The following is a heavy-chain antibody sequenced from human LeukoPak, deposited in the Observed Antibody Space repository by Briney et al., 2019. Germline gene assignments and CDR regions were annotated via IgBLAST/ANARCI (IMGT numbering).Heavy chain of an antibody. Sequence: SETLSLTCTVSGGSISSYYWSWIRQPPGQGLEWIGEINHSGSTNYNPSLKSRVTISVDTSKNQFSLKLSSVTAADTAVYYCARDGALLLWFGERVAFDIWGQGTMVTVSS. J-gene: IGHJ3*02. CDR3: ARDGALLLWFGERVAFDI. D-gene: IGHD3-10*01. CDR1: GGSISSYY. V-gene: IGHV4-34*01. CDR2: INHSGST.